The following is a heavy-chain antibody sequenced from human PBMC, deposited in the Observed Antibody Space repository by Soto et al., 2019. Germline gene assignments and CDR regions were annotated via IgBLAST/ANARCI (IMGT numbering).Heavy chain of an antibody. CDR2: INGDGTGT. V-gene: IGHV3-74*01. D-gene: IGHD3-10*01. J-gene: IGHJ4*02. CDR1: GFTFSNYW. CDR3: GRGASGSYRLDY. Sequence: EVQLVESGGGLVQPVGSLRLSCAASGFTFSNYWMHWVRQAPGKGLVWVSRINGDGTGTNYADSVKGQFTISRDNAKNTLYLQMNSLRAEDTALYYCGRGASGSYRLDYWGQGTLVTVSS.